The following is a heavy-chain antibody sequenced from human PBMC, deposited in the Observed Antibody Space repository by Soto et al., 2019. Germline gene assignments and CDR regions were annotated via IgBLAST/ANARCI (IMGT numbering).Heavy chain of an antibody. CDR1: GGTFGSYA. CDR3: ARVGTVTFYYYYGMDV. V-gene: IGHV1-69*13. CDR2: IIPIFGTA. Sequence: SVKVSCKASGGTFGSYAISWVRQAPGQGLEWMGGIIPIFGTANYAQKFQGRVTITADESTSTAYMELSSLRSEDTAVYYCARVGTVTFYYYYGMDVWGQGTTVTVSS. D-gene: IGHD4-17*01. J-gene: IGHJ6*02.